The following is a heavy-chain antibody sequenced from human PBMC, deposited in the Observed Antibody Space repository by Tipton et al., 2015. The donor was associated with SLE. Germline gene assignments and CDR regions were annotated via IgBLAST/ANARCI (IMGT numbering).Heavy chain of an antibody. CDR2: ISYDGSNK. Sequence: LSLTCAASGFTFSSYGMHWARQAPGKGLEWVAVISYDGSNKYYADSVKGRFTISRDNSKNTLYLQMNSLRAEDTAVYYCARGTFYGDLFDYWGQGTLVTVSS. D-gene: IGHD4-17*01. CDR3: ARGTFYGDLFDY. CDR1: GFTFSSYG. J-gene: IGHJ4*02. V-gene: IGHV3-30*03.